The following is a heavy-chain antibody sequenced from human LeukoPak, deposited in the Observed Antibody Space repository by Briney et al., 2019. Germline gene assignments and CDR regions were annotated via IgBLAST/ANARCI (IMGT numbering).Heavy chain of an antibody. CDR1: GGTLTSYA. J-gene: IGHJ5*02. Sequence: GASVKVSCKASGGTLTSYAISWVRQAPGQGREWMGRIIPIFGIANYAQKFQGRVTITADKSTSTAYMELSSLRSEDTAVYYCARDHDLEHCTGKLNWFDPWGQGTLVTVSS. CDR2: IIPIFGIA. D-gene: IGHD1/OR15-1a*01. CDR3: ARDHDLEHCTGKLNWFDP. V-gene: IGHV1-69*04.